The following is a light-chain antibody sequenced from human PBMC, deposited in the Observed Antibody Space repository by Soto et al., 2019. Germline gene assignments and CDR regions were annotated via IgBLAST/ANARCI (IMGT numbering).Light chain of an antibody. CDR2: SNN. J-gene: IGLJ1*01. CDR1: SSNIGSNP. CDR3: AAWDDSLNGYV. Sequence: QSVLTQPPSASGTPGQRVTISCSGSSSNIGSNPVNWYQQLPGTAPKLLIYSNNQRPSRVPDRFSGSKSGTSASLDISGLQSEDGADYYCAAWDDSLNGYVFGTGTKLTVL. V-gene: IGLV1-44*01.